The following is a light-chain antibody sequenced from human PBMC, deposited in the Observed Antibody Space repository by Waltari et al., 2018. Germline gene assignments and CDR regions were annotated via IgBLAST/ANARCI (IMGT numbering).Light chain of an antibody. CDR2: EVS. CDR1: SSDVGGYNY. CDR3: SSYTSSSTPVV. V-gene: IGLV2-14*01. Sequence: QSALTQPASGSGSPGQSITIPCTGTSSDVGGYNYVSWYQQHPGKAPKLMIYEVSNRPSGVSNRFSGSKSGNTASLTISGLQAEDEADYYCSSYTSSSTPVVFGGGTKLTVL. J-gene: IGLJ2*01.